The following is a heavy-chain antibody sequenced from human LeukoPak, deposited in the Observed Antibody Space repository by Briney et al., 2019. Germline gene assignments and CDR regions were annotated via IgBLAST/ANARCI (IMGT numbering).Heavy chain of an antibody. V-gene: IGHV3-66*01. Sequence: GGSLRLSCAASGFTFSNAWMSWVRQAPGKGLEWVSVIYSGGSTYYADSVKGGFTISRDNSKNTLYLQMNSLRAEDTAVYYCARDRYYGSGSYYNYYYYGMDVWGQGTTVTVSS. CDR1: GFTFSNAW. CDR2: IYSGGST. D-gene: IGHD3-10*01. J-gene: IGHJ6*02. CDR3: ARDRYYGSGSYYNYYYYGMDV.